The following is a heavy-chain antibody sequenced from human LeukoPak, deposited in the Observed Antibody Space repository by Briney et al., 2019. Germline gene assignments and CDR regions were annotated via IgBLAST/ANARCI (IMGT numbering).Heavy chain of an antibody. Sequence: GGSLRLSCAASGFTFSDYYMSWISQAPGKGLEWVSYISSSGSTIYYADSVKGRFTISRDNAKNSLYLQMNSLRAEDTAVYYCARDRGYCSSTSCYDFDYWGQGTLVTVSS. J-gene: IGHJ4*02. D-gene: IGHD2-2*01. V-gene: IGHV3-11*01. CDR2: ISSSGSTI. CDR1: GFTFSDYY. CDR3: ARDRGYCSSTSCYDFDY.